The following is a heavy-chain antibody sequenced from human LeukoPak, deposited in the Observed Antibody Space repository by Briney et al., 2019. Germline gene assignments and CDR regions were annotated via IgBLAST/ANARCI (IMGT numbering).Heavy chain of an antibody. CDR1: GFTFDDYG. J-gene: IGHJ5*02. CDR3: AKDAMMHYDFSYNWFDP. CDR2: ISGDGGST. Sequence: PGGSLRLSCAASGFTFDDYGMHWVRQAPGKGLEWVSLISGDGGSTYYADSVKGRFTISRDNSKNSLYLQMNSLRTEDTALYYCAKDAMMHYDFSYNWFDPWGQGTLVTVSS. V-gene: IGHV3-43*02. D-gene: IGHD3-3*01.